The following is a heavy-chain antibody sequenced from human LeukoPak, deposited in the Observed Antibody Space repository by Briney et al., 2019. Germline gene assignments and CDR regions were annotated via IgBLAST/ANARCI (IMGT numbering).Heavy chain of an antibody. CDR3: VRTLAYYYDSGGFDY. CDR2: INSDGSST. J-gene: IGHJ4*02. Sequence: GGSLRLSCAASGFTFSSYAMSWVRQVPGKGLVWVSRINSDGSSTNYADPVRGRFTISRDNAKNTLFLQMNSLRAEDTAVYYCVRTLAYYYDSGGFDYWGQGTLVTVSS. CDR1: GFTFSSYA. V-gene: IGHV3-74*01. D-gene: IGHD3-22*01.